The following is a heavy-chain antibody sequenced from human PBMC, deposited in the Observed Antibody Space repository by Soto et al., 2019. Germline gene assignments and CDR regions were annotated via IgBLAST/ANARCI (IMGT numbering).Heavy chain of an antibody. D-gene: IGHD3-22*01. V-gene: IGHV4-34*01. CDR2: INHSGST. CDR1: GGSFSGYY. Sequence: PSETLSLTCAVYGGSFSGYYWSWIRQPPGKGLEWIGEINHSGSTNYNPSLKSRVTISVDTSKNQFSLKLSSVTAADTAVYYCARVSPYDSSGYYRAEYFQHWGQGTLVTVS. CDR3: ARVSPYDSSGYYRAEYFQH. J-gene: IGHJ1*01.